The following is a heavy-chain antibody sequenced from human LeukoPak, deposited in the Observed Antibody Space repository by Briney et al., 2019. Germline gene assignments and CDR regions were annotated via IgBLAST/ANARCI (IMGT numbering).Heavy chain of an antibody. CDR2: IWFDGSKK. CDR1: GFTFSSYD. Sequence: GGSLRLSCAASGFTFSSYDIHCVRQVRQAPSKGPEWVAVIWFDGSKKYYSDSVKGRFTISRDNSKNTLYLRMNSLRAEDTAVYYCARVANITTFGMDVWGQGTTVTVSS. CDR3: ARVANITTFGMDV. D-gene: IGHD3-9*01. V-gene: IGHV3-33*01. J-gene: IGHJ6*02.